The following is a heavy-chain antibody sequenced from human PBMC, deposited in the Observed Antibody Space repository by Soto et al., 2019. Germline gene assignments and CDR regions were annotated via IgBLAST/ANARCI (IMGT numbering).Heavy chain of an antibody. CDR2: ISAYNGIT. V-gene: IGHV1-18*01. CDR1: GYTFTSYG. J-gene: IGHJ6*02. Sequence: QVQLVQSGTEMKKPGASVKVSCKASGYTFTSYGVSWVRQAPGQGLEWMGWISAYNGITNYAQKLQGRVTMTTDTSTSTAYMELRSLRSDDTAEYYCARDRLWFGELSGDGLDVWGQGTTVTVSS. D-gene: IGHD3-10*01. CDR3: ARDRLWFGELSGDGLDV.